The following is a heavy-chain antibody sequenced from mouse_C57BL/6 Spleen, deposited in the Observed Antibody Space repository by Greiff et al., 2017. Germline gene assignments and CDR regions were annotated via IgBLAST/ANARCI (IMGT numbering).Heavy chain of an antibody. CDR3: ERERGYGSSYWFGC. V-gene: IGHV5-4*01. D-gene: IGHD1-1*01. J-gene: IGHJ3*01. CDR1: GFTFTSYA. CDR2: ISDGGSYT. Sequence: EVKLMESGGGLVKPGASLKLSCAASGFTFTSYAMSWVRQTPEKGLEWVATISDGGSYTYYPDNVKGRFTISRDNAKNNLYLQMSHLKSEDTAMYYCERERGYGSSYWFGCWGQGTLVTFSA.